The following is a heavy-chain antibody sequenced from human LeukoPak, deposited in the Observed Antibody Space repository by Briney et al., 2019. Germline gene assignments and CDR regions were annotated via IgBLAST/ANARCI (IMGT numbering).Heavy chain of an antibody. D-gene: IGHD2-2*01. CDR2: ISGSGGGT. CDR3: AKDLGVVVVPAANGDY. CDR1: GFTFSSYA. Sequence: GGSLRLSCAASGFTFSSYAMSWVRQAPGKGLEWVSAISGSGGGTYYADSVKGRFTISRDNSKNTLYLQMNSLRAEDTAVYYCAKDLGVVVVPAANGDYWGQGTLVTVSS. V-gene: IGHV3-23*01. J-gene: IGHJ4*02.